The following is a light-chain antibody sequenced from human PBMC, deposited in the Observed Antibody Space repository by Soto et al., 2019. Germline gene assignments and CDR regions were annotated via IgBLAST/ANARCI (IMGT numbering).Light chain of an antibody. CDR1: QSVSSY. CDR3: QQYSDWPPR. V-gene: IGKV3-15*01. Sequence: EMVMTQSPATLSVSPGERATLSCRASQSVSSYLGWYKQKPGQPPRLLIYGASTRATGIPARFSGSGSGTEFTLTISSLQSVDFEIYYGQQYSDWPPRFVQWTKVEIK. CDR2: GAS. J-gene: IGKJ1*01.